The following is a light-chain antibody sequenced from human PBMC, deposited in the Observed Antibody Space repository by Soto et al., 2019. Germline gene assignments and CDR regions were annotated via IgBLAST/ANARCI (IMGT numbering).Light chain of an antibody. J-gene: IGKJ1*01. CDR2: AAS. CDR1: QSVSSN. CDR3: QQYGSSGT. V-gene: IGKV3-20*01. Sequence: EIVSTQSPATLSVSPGERATLSCRASQSVSSNLAWYQQQPGQPPRLLIYAASTRATGIPDRFSGSGSGTDFTLTISRLEPEDFAVYYRQQYGSSGTFGQGTKVDIK.